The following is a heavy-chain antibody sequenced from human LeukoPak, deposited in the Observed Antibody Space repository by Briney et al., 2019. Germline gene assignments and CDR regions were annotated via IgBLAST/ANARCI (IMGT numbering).Heavy chain of an antibody. J-gene: IGHJ4*02. Sequence: SETLSLTCTVSGDSISSHNFYWGWVRQPPGKGLEWIGSLYYGGSTYFNPSLKSRVTISVDTSKNQFSLKLTSVSAADTAVYFCARGAFLDYWGQGTLVTVSS. V-gene: IGHV4-39*07. CDR2: LYYGGST. D-gene: IGHD2/OR15-2a*01. CDR3: ARGAFLDY. CDR1: GDSISSHNFY.